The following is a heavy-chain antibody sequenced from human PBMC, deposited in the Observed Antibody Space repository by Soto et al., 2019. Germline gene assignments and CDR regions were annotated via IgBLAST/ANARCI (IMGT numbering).Heavy chain of an antibody. Sequence: GGSLRLSCAASGFTFSNYGMSWVRQGPGKGLEWISVITGSGGSTYYADSVKGRFTISRDNSKNTLYLQMNSLSAEDTALYYCARDRIPVTGSHYFDFWGQGTLVTVSS. CDR1: GFTFSNYG. CDR3: ARDRIPVTGSHYFDF. J-gene: IGHJ4*02. V-gene: IGHV3-23*01. D-gene: IGHD6-19*01. CDR2: ITGSGGST.